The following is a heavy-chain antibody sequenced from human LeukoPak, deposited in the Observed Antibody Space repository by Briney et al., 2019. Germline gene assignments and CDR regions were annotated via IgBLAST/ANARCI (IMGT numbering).Heavy chain of an antibody. CDR3: ARDRVPGPSGWFDP. D-gene: IGHD3-10*01. CDR2: IIPIFGTA. J-gene: IGHJ5*02. Sequence: ASVKVSCKASGGTFSSYAISWVRQAPGQGLEWMGGIIPIFGTANYAQKFQGRVTITADESTSTAYMELSSLRSEDTAVYYCARDRVPGPSGWFDPWGQGTLVTVSS. CDR1: GGTFSSYA. V-gene: IGHV1-69*13.